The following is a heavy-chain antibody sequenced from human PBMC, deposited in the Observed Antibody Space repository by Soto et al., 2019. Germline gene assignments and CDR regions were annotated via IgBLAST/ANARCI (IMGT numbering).Heavy chain of an antibody. V-gene: IGHV4-4*02. CDR3: ARNGDCTSGICYVGWFDP. J-gene: IGHJ5*02. CDR1: GGSMRNDDW. D-gene: IGHD2-2*01. Sequence: QVQLQESGPGLVEPSGTLSLTCGVSGGSMRNDDWWSWVRQTPGKGLEWIGEISHYGNTNYNPSLKSRVTMSIDTSKNQISLKVRSLTAADTAMYYCARNGDCTSGICYVGWFDPWGQGTLVSVSS. CDR2: ISHYGNT.